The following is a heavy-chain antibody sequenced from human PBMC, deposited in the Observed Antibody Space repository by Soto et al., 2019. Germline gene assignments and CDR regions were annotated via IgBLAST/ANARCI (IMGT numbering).Heavy chain of an antibody. Sequence: QVQLVQSGAEVKKPGASVKVSCKASGYTFTSYYMHWVRQAPGQGLEWMGIINPSGGSTSYAQKFQGRVTMTRDTSTSTVYMELSSLRSEYTAVYYCARDSDCIRTSCYMVDYWGQGTLVTVSS. CDR2: INPSGGST. V-gene: IGHV1-46*01. CDR1: GYTFTSYY. D-gene: IGHD2-2*02. J-gene: IGHJ4*02. CDR3: ARDSDCIRTSCYMVDY.